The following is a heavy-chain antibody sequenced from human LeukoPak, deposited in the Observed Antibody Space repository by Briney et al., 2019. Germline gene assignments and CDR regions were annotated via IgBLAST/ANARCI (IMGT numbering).Heavy chain of an antibody. CDR3: ARHQSGYVDY. Sequence: SETLSLTCTVSGDSISNYNYHWGWIRQPPGKGLEWIGTIYYSGNTYYNPSLKSRVTMSVDTSKNQCSLRLSSVTATDTAVYYCARHQSGYVDYWGQGTLVTVSS. J-gene: IGHJ4*02. D-gene: IGHD3-3*01. V-gene: IGHV4-39*01. CDR2: IYYSGNT. CDR1: GDSISNYNYH.